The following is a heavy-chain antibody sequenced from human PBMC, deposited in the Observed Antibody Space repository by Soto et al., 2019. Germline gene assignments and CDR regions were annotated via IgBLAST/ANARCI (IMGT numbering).Heavy chain of an antibody. Sequence: QVQLVQSGAEVKKPGASVKVSCKASGYTFTSHGISWVRQAPGQGLEWMGWISAYNGDTNYAQKLQGRVTVTTDTSTSKAYMELRSLRSEDTAVYYCARIVRGSNIDYYHYMDVWGKGTTVTVSS. CDR2: ISAYNGDT. CDR1: GYTFTSHG. J-gene: IGHJ6*03. V-gene: IGHV1-18*01. D-gene: IGHD3-10*01. CDR3: ARIVRGSNIDYYHYMDV.